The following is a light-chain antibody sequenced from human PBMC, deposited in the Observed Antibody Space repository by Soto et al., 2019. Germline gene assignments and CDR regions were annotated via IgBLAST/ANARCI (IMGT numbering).Light chain of an antibody. V-gene: IGLV2-14*03. Sequence: QSVLTQPASVSGSPGQSITISCTGTSSDVGGYNYVSWYQHHPGKATKLMIFDVSNRPSGVSNSLSGSKSGNTASLTISVLQPEDEADYYCSSYTTSNTRQIVFGTGTKVTVL. CDR3: SSYTTSNTRQIV. J-gene: IGLJ1*01. CDR1: SSDVGGYNY. CDR2: DVS.